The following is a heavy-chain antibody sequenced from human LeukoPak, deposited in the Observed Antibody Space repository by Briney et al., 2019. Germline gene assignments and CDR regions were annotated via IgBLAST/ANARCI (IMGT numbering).Heavy chain of an antibody. Sequence: SETLSLTCAVYGGSFSGYYWSWIRQPPGKGLEWIGEINHSGSTNYNPSLKSRVTISVDTSKNQFSLKLSSVTAADTAVYYCARGRSYCSSTSCYTGWFDPWGQGTLVTVSS. CDR2: INHSGST. V-gene: IGHV4-34*01. J-gene: IGHJ5*02. CDR3: ARGRSYCSSTSCYTGWFDP. D-gene: IGHD2-2*02. CDR1: GGSFSGYY.